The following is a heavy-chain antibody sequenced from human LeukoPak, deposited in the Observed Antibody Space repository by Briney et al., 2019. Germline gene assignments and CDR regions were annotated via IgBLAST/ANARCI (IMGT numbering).Heavy chain of an antibody. J-gene: IGHJ5*01. CDR3: ARMNHDYVWGTYRKIDS. Sequence: ASVKVSCKASGYTFTGFYIYWVRQAPGQGLEWIGWINPNNDYTHNSQNFQGRVTMTRDTSISSAYMEVNSLRSDDTAVYYCARMNHDYVWGTYRKIDSWGQGTLVTVSS. CDR1: GYTFTGFY. D-gene: IGHD3-16*02. CDR2: INPNNDYT. V-gene: IGHV1-2*02.